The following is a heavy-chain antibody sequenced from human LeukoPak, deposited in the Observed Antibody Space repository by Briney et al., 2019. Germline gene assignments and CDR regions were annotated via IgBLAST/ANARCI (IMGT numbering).Heavy chain of an antibody. J-gene: IGHJ4*02. CDR2: IKQDGTEE. V-gene: IGHV3-7*03. CDR3: ARDPCHGALDY. CDR1: GFTFSSSW. D-gene: IGHD2-2*01. Sequence: GGSLRLSCVASGFTFSSSWMSWVRRAPGKGLEWVANIKQDGTEEYYVDSVRGRFSTSKDNAKNSLYLQMNSLRAEDTAVYYCARDPCHGALDYWGQGALVTVSS.